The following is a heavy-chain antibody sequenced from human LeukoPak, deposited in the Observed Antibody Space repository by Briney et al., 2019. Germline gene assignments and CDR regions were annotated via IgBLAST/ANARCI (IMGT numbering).Heavy chain of an antibody. CDR3: ARVAGPYYDYVWGSYRYNAPDY. CDR1: GFTFSDYY. D-gene: IGHD3-16*02. V-gene: IGHV3-11*01. J-gene: IGHJ4*02. Sequence: GSLRLSCAASGFTFSDYYMSWIRQAPGKGLEWVSYISSSGSTIYYADSVKGRFTISRDNAKNSLYLQMNSLRAEDTAVYYCARVAGPYYDYVWGSYRYNAPDYWGQGTLVTVSS. CDR2: ISSSGSTI.